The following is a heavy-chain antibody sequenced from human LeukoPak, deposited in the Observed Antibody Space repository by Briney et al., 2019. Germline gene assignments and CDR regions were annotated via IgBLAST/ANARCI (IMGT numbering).Heavy chain of an antibody. CDR1: GFIFSDYW. Sequence: GGSLRLSCAASGFIFSDYWMHWVRQAPGKGLVWVSCIKSDGSSITYADSVKGRFTISRDNAKNTLFLQMNSLRAEDTAVYYCASSVSSLIWGQGTLVTVSS. CDR2: IKSDGSSI. V-gene: IGHV3-74*01. J-gene: IGHJ4*02. CDR3: ASSVSSLI. D-gene: IGHD3-22*01.